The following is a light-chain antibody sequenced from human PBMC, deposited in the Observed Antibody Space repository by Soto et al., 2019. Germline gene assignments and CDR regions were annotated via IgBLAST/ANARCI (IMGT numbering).Light chain of an antibody. CDR1: QTISSW. V-gene: IGKV1-5*01. Sequence: DIQMTQSPSTLSVSVGDRVTITCRASQTISSWLAWYQQKPGKAPKLLIYHASTLESGVPSRFSGSGSGTEFSLTISSLQPDAFATYYCQQYNTYSFGHGTKVDIK. J-gene: IGKJ1*01. CDR3: QQYNTYS. CDR2: HAS.